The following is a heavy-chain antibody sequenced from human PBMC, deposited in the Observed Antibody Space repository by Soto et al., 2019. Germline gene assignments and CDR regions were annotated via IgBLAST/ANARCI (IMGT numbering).Heavy chain of an antibody. V-gene: IGHV3-15*07. CDR1: GFTFSNAW. CDR2: IKSKTDGGTT. J-gene: IGHJ6*02. Sequence: PGGSLRLSCAASGFTFSNAWINWVRQAPGKGLEWVGRIKSKTDGGTTDYAAPVKGRFTISRDDSKSTLYLQMNSLKTEDTAVYYCTTVCSEYQLLHQSYYYYYGMDVWGQGTTVTVSS. CDR3: TTVCSEYQLLHQSYYYYYGMDV. D-gene: IGHD2-2*01.